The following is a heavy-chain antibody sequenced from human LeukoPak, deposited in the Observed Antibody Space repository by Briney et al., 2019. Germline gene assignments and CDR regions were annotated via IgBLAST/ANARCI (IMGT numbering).Heavy chain of an antibody. CDR2: IWYDGSNK. J-gene: IGHJ2*01. V-gene: IGHV3-33*01. CDR1: GFTFSSYG. Sequence: GRSLRLSCAASGFTFSSYGMHWVRQAPGKGLEWVAVIWYDGSNKYYADSVKGRFTISRDNSKNTLYLRMNSLRAEDTAVYYCARGGQWLGAWCFDLWGRGTLVTVSS. D-gene: IGHD6-19*01. CDR3: ARGGQWLGAWCFDL.